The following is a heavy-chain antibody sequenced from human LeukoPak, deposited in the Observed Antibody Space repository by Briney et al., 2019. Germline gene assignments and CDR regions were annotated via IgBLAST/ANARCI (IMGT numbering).Heavy chain of an antibody. CDR2: IKQDGSEK. CDR1: GFTFSSYW. CDR3: ARDRVAAAGPFDY. J-gene: IGHJ4*02. V-gene: IGHV3-7*01. Sequence: GGSLRLSCAASGFTFSSYWMSWVRQAPGKGLEWVANIKQDGSEKYYVDSVKGRFTISRDNAKNSLYLQMNSLRAEDTAVYYCARDRVAAAGPFDYWGQGTLVTVSS. D-gene: IGHD6-13*01.